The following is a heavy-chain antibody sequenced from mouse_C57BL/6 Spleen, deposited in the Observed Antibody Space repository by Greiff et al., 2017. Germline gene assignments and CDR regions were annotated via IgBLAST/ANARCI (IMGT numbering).Heavy chain of an antibody. CDR3: ARSSLRSNYYAMDY. Sequence: QVQLQQPGAELVKPGASVKMSCKASGYTFTSYWITWVKQRPGQGLEWIGDIYPGSGSTNYNEKFKSKATLTVDTSSSTAYMQLSSLTSEDSAVYYCARSSLRSNYYAMDYWGQGTSVTVSS. V-gene: IGHV1-55*01. CDR2: IYPGSGST. CDR1: GYTFTSYW. D-gene: IGHD1-1*01. J-gene: IGHJ4*01.